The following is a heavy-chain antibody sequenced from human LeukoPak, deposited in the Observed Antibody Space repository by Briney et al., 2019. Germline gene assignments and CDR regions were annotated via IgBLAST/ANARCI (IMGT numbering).Heavy chain of an antibody. V-gene: IGHV1-69*01. CDR3: ASTIFPGEYFQH. J-gene: IGHJ1*01. CDR1: GGTFSSYA. CDR2: IIPIFGTA. Sequence: GSSVKVSCTASGGTFSSYAISWVRQAPGQGLEWMGGIIPIFGTANYAQKFQGRVTITADESTSTAYMELSSLRSEDTAVYYCASTIFPGEYFQHWGQGTLVTVSS. D-gene: IGHD3-10*02.